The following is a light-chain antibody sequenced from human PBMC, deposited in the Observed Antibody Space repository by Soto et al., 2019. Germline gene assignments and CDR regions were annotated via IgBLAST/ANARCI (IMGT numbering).Light chain of an antibody. CDR2: DAS. Sequence: DIQMTQSPSTVSASVGDRVTITCRSSQSISSWLAWYQQKPGKAPKLLIYDASSLESGVPSRFSGSGSGTEFTLTISSLQPDDFATYYCQQYNSYSWTFG. CDR1: QSISSW. V-gene: IGKV1-5*01. J-gene: IGKJ1*01. CDR3: QQYNSYSWT.